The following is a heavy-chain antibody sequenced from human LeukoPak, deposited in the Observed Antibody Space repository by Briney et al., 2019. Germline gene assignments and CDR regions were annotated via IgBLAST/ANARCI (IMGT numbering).Heavy chain of an antibody. D-gene: IGHD3-16*01. Sequence: GSLRLSCAASGFTFSSHAVSWVRQAPGKGLEWVSAISGSGTNTYYADSMKGRFTISRDNSKNTLYLQMNSLRAEDTAVYYCAKSTFRAPYYFDYWGQGTLVTVSS. CDR1: GFTFSSHA. CDR2: ISGSGTNT. V-gene: IGHV3-23*01. J-gene: IGHJ4*02. CDR3: AKSTFRAPYYFDY.